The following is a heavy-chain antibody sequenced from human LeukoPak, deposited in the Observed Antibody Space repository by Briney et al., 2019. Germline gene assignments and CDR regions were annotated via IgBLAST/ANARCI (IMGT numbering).Heavy chain of an antibody. D-gene: IGHD2-21*02. CDR2: ISSSGSTK. V-gene: IGHV3-48*03. Sequence: PGGSLRLSCAASGFTFSSYEMNWVRQAPGKGLEWVSYISSSGSTKYYADSVKGRFTISRDNAKNSLYLQMNSLRAEDTAVYHCARVIVVVTGNYMDVWGKGTTVTISS. J-gene: IGHJ6*03. CDR3: ARVIVVVTGNYMDV. CDR1: GFTFSSYE.